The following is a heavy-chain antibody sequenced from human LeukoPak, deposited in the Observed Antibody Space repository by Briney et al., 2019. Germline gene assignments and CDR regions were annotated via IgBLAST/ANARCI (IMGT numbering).Heavy chain of an antibody. V-gene: IGHV4-39*01. CDR1: GGSISSSSYY. D-gene: IGHD3-10*01. CDR3: ARRELLSTPDAFDI. J-gene: IGHJ3*02. CDR2: IYYSGST. Sequence: SQTLSLTCTVSGGSISSSSYYWGWIRQPPGKGLEWIGSIYYSGSTYYNPSLKSRVAISVDTSKNQFSLKVSSVTAADTAVYYCARRELLSTPDAFDIWGQGTMVTVSS.